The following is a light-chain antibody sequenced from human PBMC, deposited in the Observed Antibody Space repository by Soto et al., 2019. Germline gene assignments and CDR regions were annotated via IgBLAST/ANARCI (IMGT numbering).Light chain of an antibody. CDR1: QSISTY. CDR3: QQNFSTRT. J-gene: IGKJ5*01. Sequence: DIQMTQSPSSLSASLGDRVTITCRASQSISTYLNWYQQKPGKAPKLLIYAASSLQSGVPSRFSRSWSGTDFTLTISSLQPEDFATYYCQQNFSTRTFAQGTRLEMK. CDR2: AAS. V-gene: IGKV1-39*01.